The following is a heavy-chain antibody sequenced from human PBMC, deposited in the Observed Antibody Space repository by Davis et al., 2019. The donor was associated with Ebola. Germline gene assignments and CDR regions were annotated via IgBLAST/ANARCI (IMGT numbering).Heavy chain of an antibody. CDR3: ATSIAARPCDY. J-gene: IGHJ4*02. D-gene: IGHD6-6*01. V-gene: IGHV3-30-3*01. Sequence: GESLKISCAASGFTFSSYAMHWVRQAPGKGLEWVAVISYDGSNKYYADSVKGRFTISRDNSKNTLYLQTNSLRAEDTAVYYCATSIAARPCDYWGQGTLVTVSS. CDR1: GFTFSSYA. CDR2: ISYDGSNK.